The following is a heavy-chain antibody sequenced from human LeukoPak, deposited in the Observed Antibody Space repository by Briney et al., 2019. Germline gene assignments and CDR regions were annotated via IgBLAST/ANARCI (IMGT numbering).Heavy chain of an antibody. J-gene: IGHJ3*02. Sequence: GGSLRLSCAASGFIVSSNYMSWVRQAPGKGLEWVSAISGSGGSTYYADSVKGRFTISRDNSKNTLYLQMNSLRAEDTAVYYCAKVKNAGTLHHDAFDIWGQGTMVTVSS. CDR2: ISGSGGST. D-gene: IGHD1-14*01. CDR3: AKVKNAGTLHHDAFDI. V-gene: IGHV3-23*01. CDR1: GFIVSSNY.